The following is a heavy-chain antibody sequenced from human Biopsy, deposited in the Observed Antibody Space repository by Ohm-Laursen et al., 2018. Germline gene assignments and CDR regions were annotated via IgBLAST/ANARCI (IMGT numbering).Heavy chain of an antibody. CDR3: ALAAAQTVTHFDY. CDR1: GFTVYNNY. D-gene: IGHD4-17*01. Sequence: SLRLSCAASGFTVYNNYMTWFRQAPGKGLEWVSTISGNSDIIYDTDSVKGRFTISRDNSKNTLYLQMNSLRADDTAVYYCALAAAQTVTHFDYWGQGTPVTVSS. CDR2: ISGNSDII. J-gene: IGHJ4*02. V-gene: IGHV3-23*01.